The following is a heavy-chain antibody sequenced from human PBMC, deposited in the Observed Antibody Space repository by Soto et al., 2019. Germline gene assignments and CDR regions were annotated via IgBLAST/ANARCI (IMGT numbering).Heavy chain of an antibody. V-gene: IGHV3-33*01. D-gene: IGHD3-3*01. CDR2: IWYDGSNK. CDR1: GFTFSSYG. Sequence: QVQLVESGGGVVQPGRSLRLSCAASGFTFSSYGMHWVRQAPGKGLEWVAVIWYDGSNKYYADSVKGRFTISRDNSKNTLYLQMNSLRAEDTAVYYCARGSTIFGVVITYYFDHWGQGTLVTVSS. J-gene: IGHJ4*02. CDR3: ARGSTIFGVVITYYFDH.